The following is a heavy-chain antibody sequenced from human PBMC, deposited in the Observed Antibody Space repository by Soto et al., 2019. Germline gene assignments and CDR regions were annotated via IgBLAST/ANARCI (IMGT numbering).Heavy chain of an antibody. CDR1: GGSISSGDYY. D-gene: IGHD6-19*01. CDR3: ASRYSSGWYYFDY. V-gene: IGHV4-30-4*01. Sequence: KTSETLSLTCTVSGGSISSGDYYWSWIRQPPGKGLEWIGYIYYSGSTYYNPSLKSRVTISVDTSKNQFSLKLSSVTAADTAVYYCASRYSSGWYYFDYWGQGTLVTVSS. CDR2: IYYSGST. J-gene: IGHJ4*02.